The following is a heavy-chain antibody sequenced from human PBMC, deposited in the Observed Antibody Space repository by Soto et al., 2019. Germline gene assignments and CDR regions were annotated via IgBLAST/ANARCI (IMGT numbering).Heavy chain of an antibody. CDR2: INPNSGGT. J-gene: IGHJ5*02. CDR3: ARGVVPAAEFEGDWFDP. CDR1: GYTFTGYY. D-gene: IGHD2-2*01. Sequence: QVQLVQSGAEVKKPGASVKVSCKASGYTFTGYYMHWVRQGPGQGLEWMGWINPNSGGTNYAQKFQGWVTMTRDTSISTAYMELSRLRSDDTAVYYCARGVVPAAEFEGDWFDPWGQGTLVTVSS. V-gene: IGHV1-2*04.